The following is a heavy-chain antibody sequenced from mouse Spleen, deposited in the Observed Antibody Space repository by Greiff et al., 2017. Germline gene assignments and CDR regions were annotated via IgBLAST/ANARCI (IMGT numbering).Heavy chain of an antibody. Sequence: VQLKQSGAELVKPGASVKLSCTASGFNIKDTYMHWVKQRPEQGLEWIGRIDPANGNTKYDPKFQGKATITADTSSNTAYLQLSSLTSEDTAVYYCARDLITTALYAMDYWGQGTSVTVSS. CDR3: ARDLITTALYAMDY. CDR1: GFNIKDTY. D-gene: IGHD1-2*01. J-gene: IGHJ4*01. CDR2: IDPANGNT. V-gene: IGHV14-3*02.